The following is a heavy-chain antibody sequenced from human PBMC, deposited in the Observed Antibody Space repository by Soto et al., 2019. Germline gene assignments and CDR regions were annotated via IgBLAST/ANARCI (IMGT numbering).Heavy chain of an antibody. J-gene: IGHJ6*03. V-gene: IGHV3-7*01. CDR1: GFTFSSYW. CDR2: IKQDGSEK. Sequence: GGSLRLSCAASGFTFSSYWMSWVRQAPGKGLEWVANIKQDGSEKYYVDSVKGRFTISRDNAKNSLYLQMNSLRAEDTAVYYCARALVQLERRAYYYYMDVWGKGTTVTVSS. CDR3: ARALVQLERRAYYYYMDV. D-gene: IGHD1-1*01.